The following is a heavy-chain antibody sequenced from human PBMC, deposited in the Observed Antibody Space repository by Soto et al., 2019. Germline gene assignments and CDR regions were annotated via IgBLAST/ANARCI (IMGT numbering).Heavy chain of an antibody. CDR2: INTDESST. J-gene: IGHJ4*02. CDR1: GFTFSSYW. Sequence: EVQLVESGGGLVQPGGSLRLSCAASGFTFSSYWMHWVRQAPGKGLGWVSRINTDESSTTYADSVKGRFTISRDNAKNTLYLQMNSLRAEDTAVYYCARRGPVTGLAYWGQGTLVTVSS. V-gene: IGHV3-74*02. D-gene: IGHD1-20*01. CDR3: ARRGPVTGLAY.